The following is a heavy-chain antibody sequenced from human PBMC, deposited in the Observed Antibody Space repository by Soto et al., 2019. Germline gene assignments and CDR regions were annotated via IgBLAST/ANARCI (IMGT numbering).Heavy chain of an antibody. D-gene: IGHD3-22*01. CDR1: GGSISSYY. Sequence: QVQLQESGPGLVKPSETLSLTCTVSGGSISSYYWSWIRQPPGKGLEWFGYIYYSESTNYNPSLKSRVTKSVDTSKNQFSLKLSSVTAADTAVYYCARPYYDSSGYSDWYFDLWGRGTLVTVSS. J-gene: IGHJ2*01. V-gene: IGHV4-59*08. CDR3: ARPYYDSSGYSDWYFDL. CDR2: IYYSEST.